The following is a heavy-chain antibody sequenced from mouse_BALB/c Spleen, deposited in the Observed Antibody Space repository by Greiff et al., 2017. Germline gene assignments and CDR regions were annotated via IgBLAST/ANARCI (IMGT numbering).Heavy chain of an antibody. CDR1: GYSITSGDY. Sequence: ESGPGLVKPSQSLSLTCSVTGYSITSGDYWNWIRQFPGNILEWMGYISYDGSNNYNPSLKNRTSITRDTSENQFFLKLNSVTTEDTATYDCAGYYGSSYEYFAVWGAGTTVTVSA. V-gene: IGHV3-6*02. CDR3: AGYYGSSYEYFAV. CDR2: ISYDGSN. J-gene: IGHJ1*01. D-gene: IGHD1-1*01.